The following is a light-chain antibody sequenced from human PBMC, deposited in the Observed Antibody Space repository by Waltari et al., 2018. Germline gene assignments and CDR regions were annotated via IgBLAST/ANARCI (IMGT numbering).Light chain of an antibody. V-gene: IGKV3D-20*02. CDR2: GAF. CDR1: QSIASNS. CDR3: QHRTGYT. J-gene: IGKJ2*01. Sequence: IVLTQSPDTLSLSPGERATLSCKASQSIASNSLAWYQQTPGQAPRLLIYGAFTRATGIPDRFSGDGSGTDFTLTISRLEPEDFAVYYCQHRTGYTFGQGTKLEI.